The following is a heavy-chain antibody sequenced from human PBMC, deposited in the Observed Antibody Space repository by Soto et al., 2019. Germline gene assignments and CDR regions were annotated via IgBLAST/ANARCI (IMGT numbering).Heavy chain of an antibody. J-gene: IGHJ5*02. CDR3: ARHLGFCSSTSCYAWFDP. CDR1: GGSISSYY. V-gene: IGHV4-59*01. Sequence: SETLSLTCTVSGGSISSYYWSWIRQPPGKGLEWIGYIYYSGTTNYNPSLKSRVTISVDTSKNQFSLQLSSVTAADTAVYYCARHLGFCSSTSCYAWFDPWGQGTLVTVSS. CDR2: IYYSGTT. D-gene: IGHD2-2*01.